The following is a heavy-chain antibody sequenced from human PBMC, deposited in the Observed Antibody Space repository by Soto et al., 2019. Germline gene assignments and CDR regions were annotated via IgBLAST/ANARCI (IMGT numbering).Heavy chain of an antibody. Sequence: SETLSLTCTVSGGSISSSSYYWGWIRQPPGKGLEWIGSIYYSGSTYYNPSLKSRVTISVDTSKNQFSLKLSSVTAADTAVYYCARQELEERYYYYYMDVWGKGTTVTVSS. CDR2: IYYSGST. V-gene: IGHV4-39*01. CDR1: GGSISSSSYY. CDR3: ARQELEERYYYYYMDV. J-gene: IGHJ6*03. D-gene: IGHD1-26*01.